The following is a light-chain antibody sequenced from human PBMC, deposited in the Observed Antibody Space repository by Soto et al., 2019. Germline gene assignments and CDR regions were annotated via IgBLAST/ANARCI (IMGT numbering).Light chain of an antibody. Sequence: QSVLTQPRSVSGSPGQSVTISCTGTSSDVGGYNYVSWYQQHPGKAPKLIIYDVSKRPSGVPDRFSGSKSGNTASLTISGLQAEDEADYYCCSYAGSFPYVFGNGTKLTVL. CDR3: CSYAGSFPYV. J-gene: IGLJ1*01. CDR1: SSDVGGYNY. CDR2: DVS. V-gene: IGLV2-11*01.